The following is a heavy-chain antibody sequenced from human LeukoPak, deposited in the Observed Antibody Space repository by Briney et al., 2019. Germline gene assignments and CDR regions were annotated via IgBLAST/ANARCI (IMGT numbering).Heavy chain of an antibody. CDR3: ARGPRYSFGSAFDY. Sequence: PGGSLRLSCAASGFTLSTYWMRWVRHAPGKGLGWVSRVNGDGTSTTYAHSVKGRFTISRDIAKNMLYLQMDSLRAEDTAVYYCARGPRYSFGSAFDYWGQGTLVTVSS. CDR1: GFTLSTYW. J-gene: IGHJ4*02. CDR2: VNGDGTST. V-gene: IGHV3-74*01. D-gene: IGHD5-18*01.